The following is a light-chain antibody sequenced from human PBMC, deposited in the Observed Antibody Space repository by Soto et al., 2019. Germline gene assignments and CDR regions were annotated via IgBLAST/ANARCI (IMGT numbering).Light chain of an antibody. V-gene: IGKV4-1*01. CDR2: WAS. CDR1: QSVLYSSNNKNY. CDR3: QQYYSIPPT. Sequence: DIVMTQSPDSLAVSLGERATINCKSSQSVLYSSNNKNYLAWYQQKPGQPPKLLIYWASTRESGVPDRISGRGSGTDFTLTISSLQAEDVAVSYCQQYYSIPPTFGGGTKVEIK. J-gene: IGKJ4*01.